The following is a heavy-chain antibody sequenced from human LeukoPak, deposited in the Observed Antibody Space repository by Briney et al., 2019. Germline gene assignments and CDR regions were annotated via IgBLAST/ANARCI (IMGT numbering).Heavy chain of an antibody. CDR1: GFTFSNYC. V-gene: IGHV3-23*01. Sequence: GGSLRLSCAASGFTFSNYCVTWVRQAPGKALEWVSSISGSGDSTYYADSVKGRFTISRGNSKSTLYLQMNSLRVEDTAIYYCAKYGAPGWSGYLDYWGQGTLVTVSS. D-gene: IGHD4/OR15-4a*01. CDR2: ISGSGDST. J-gene: IGHJ4*02. CDR3: AKYGAPGWSGYLDY.